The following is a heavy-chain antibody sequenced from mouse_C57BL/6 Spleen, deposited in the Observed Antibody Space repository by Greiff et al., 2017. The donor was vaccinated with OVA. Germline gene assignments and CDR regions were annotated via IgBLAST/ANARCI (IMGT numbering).Heavy chain of an antibody. Sequence: EVKLVESGGGLVQPGGSLSLSCAASGFTFTDYYMSWVRQPPGKALEWLGFIRNKANGYTTEYSASVKGRFTISRDNSKSLLYLPRNALRAEDSATYYCARCLSDGSSSYAMDYWGQGTSVTVSS. D-gene: IGHD1-1*01. V-gene: IGHV7-3*01. CDR1: GFTFTDYY. CDR2: IRNKANGYTT. CDR3: ARCLSDGSSSYAMDY. J-gene: IGHJ4*01.